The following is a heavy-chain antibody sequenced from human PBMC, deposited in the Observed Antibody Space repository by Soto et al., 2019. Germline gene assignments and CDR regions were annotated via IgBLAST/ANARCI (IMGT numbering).Heavy chain of an antibody. V-gene: IGHV3-7*01. CDR3: ARDTDTAMVLDAFDI. D-gene: IGHD5-18*01. CDR1: GFTFSSYW. CDR2: IKQDGSEK. J-gene: IGHJ3*02. Sequence: EVQLVESGGGLVQPGGSLRLSCAASGFTFSSYWMSWVRQAPGKGLEWVANIKQDGSEKYYVDSVKGRFTISRDNAKNSLYLQMNSLRAEDTAVYYCARDTDTAMVLDAFDIWGQGTMVTVSS.